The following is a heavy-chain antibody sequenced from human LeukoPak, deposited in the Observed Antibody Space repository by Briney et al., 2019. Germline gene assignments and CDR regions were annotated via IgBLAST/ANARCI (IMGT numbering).Heavy chain of an antibody. Sequence: ASETLSLTCTVSGGSISSHYWSWIRQPPGKGLEWIGYIYYSGSTNYNPSLKSRVTISVDTSKNQFSLKLSSVTAADTAVYYCARDRGGYYDSSGYYVRFDXWGQGTLVTV. CDR3: ARDRGGYYDSSGYYVRFDX. CDR1: GGSISSHY. V-gene: IGHV4-59*11. J-gene: IGHJ5*02. CDR2: IYYSGST. D-gene: IGHD3-22*01.